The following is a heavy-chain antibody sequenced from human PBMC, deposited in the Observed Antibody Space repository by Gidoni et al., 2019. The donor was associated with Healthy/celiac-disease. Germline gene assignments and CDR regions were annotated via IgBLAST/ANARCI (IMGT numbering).Heavy chain of an antibody. D-gene: IGHD3-3*01. CDR2: IHHSGST. J-gene: IGHJ4*02. CDR1: GGSIRSGGYP. V-gene: IGHV4-30-2*01. CDR3: ASGDGEGRLLEWLVY. Sequence: QLQLQESGSGLVKPSQTLSLTCAVAGGSIRSGGYPWSWIRQPPGKGLEWIGYIHHSGSTYYNPSLKSRVTISVDRSKNQFSLKLSSVTAADTAVYYCASGDGEGRLLEWLVYWGQGTLVTVSS.